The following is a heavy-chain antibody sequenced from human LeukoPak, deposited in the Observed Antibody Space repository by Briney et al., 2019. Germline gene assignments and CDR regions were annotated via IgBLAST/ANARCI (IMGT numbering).Heavy chain of an antibody. J-gene: IGHJ4*01. CDR2: ITGSGKNT. CDR3: AKEGLYCSSTSCFQFFDY. CDR1: GFTFSSYA. Sequence: GGSLRLSCAASGFTFSSYAMNWVRQAPGKGLEWVSTITGSGKNTFYIESVKGRFTISRDSSKNTLHLQMNGLRAEDTAVYYCAKEGLYCSSTSCFQFFDYWGQGTPVTVSS. V-gene: IGHV3-23*01. D-gene: IGHD2-2*01.